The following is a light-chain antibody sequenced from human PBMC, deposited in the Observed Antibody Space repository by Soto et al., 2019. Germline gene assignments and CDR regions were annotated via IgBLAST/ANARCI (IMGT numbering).Light chain of an antibody. J-gene: IGLJ1*01. V-gene: IGLV2-23*02. CDR1: SSDVGSYDL. CDR3: CSYAGSSTFYV. CDR2: EVS. Sequence: QSARTQPAYVSGSPGQSFTISSTGTSSDVGSYDLVSWFQHHPGKAPKLVIYEVSKRPSGVSNRFSGSKSGNTASLTISGLQAEDEADYFCCSYAGSSTFYVFGIGNKVTVL.